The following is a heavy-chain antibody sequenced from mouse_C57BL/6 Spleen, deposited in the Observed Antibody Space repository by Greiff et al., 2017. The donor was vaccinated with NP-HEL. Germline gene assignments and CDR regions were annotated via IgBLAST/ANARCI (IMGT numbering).Heavy chain of an antibody. CDR3: ARGPDYYGSSYWYFDV. CDR1: GYSITSGYD. CDR2: ISYSGST. D-gene: IGHD1-1*01. J-gene: IGHJ1*03. V-gene: IGHV3-1*01. Sequence: EVKVVESGPGMVKPSQSLSLTCTVTGYSITSGYDWHWIRHFPGNKLEWMGYISYSGSTNYNPSLKSRISITHDTSKNHFFLKLNSVTTEDTATYYCARGPDYYGSSYWYFDVWGTGTTVTVSS.